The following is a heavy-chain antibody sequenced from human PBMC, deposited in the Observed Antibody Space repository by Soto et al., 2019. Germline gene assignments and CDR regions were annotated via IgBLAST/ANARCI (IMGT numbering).Heavy chain of an antibody. CDR3: ARVTLTGPYGMDV. CDR1: GYTFTSYY. V-gene: IGHV1-46*01. Sequence: QVQLVQSGAEVKKPGASVKVSCKASGYTFTSYYMHWVRQAPGQGLEWMGIINPSGGSTSYAQKFQGRVTMTRDTSTVTVYMELSSLRSEDTAVYYCARVTLTGPYGMDVWGQGTTVTVSS. D-gene: IGHD3-9*01. CDR2: INPSGGST. J-gene: IGHJ6*02.